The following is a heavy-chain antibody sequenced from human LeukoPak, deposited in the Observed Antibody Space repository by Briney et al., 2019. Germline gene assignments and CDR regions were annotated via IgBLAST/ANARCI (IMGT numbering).Heavy chain of an antibody. J-gene: IGHJ4*02. CDR1: GFTFSSYA. V-gene: IGHV3-23*01. CDR3: AKDQAPYYYDSNLDYFDY. CDR2: ISGSGGST. D-gene: IGHD3-22*01. Sequence: GGSLRLSCAASGFTFSSYAMSWVRQAPGKGLEWVSAISGSGGSTYYADSVKGRFTISRDNSKNTLYLQMNSLRAEDTAVYYCAKDQAPYYYDSNLDYFDYWGQGTLVTVSS.